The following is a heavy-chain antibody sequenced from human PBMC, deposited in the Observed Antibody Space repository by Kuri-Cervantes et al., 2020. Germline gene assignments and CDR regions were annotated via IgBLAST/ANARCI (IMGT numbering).Heavy chain of an antibody. Sequence: GGSLRLSCAASGFTFSSYAMHWVRQAPGKGLEWVAVISYDGSNKYYADSVKGRFTISRDNSKNTLYLQMNSLRAEDTAVYYCARELAAAFNFDYWGQGTLVTVSS. J-gene: IGHJ4*02. CDR3: ARELAAAFNFDY. V-gene: IGHV3-30-3*01. D-gene: IGHD6-13*01. CDR1: GFTFSSYA. CDR2: ISYDGSNK.